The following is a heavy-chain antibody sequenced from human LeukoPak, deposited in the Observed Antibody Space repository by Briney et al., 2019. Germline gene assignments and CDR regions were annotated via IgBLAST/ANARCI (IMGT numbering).Heavy chain of an antibody. CDR1: GLTFSSYA. V-gene: IGHV3-23*01. J-gene: IGHJ6*02. CDR2: ITESGDNT. CDR3: AVRASMVRGVITMDA. Sequence: QAGGSLRLSCAASGLTFSSYAMSWVRQTPGKGLEWVSTITESGDNTHYTESVKGRFTFSRDNSRNTLYLQMYSLRAEDTAVYYCAVRASMVRGVITMDAWGQGTTVTVSS. D-gene: IGHD3-10*01.